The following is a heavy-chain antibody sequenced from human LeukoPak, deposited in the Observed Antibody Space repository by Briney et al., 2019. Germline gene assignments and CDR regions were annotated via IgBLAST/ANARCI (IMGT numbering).Heavy chain of an antibody. CDR3: ARGVGYPYYFDY. D-gene: IGHD3-16*02. Sequence: PGRSLRLSCAASGFTFSSYAMHWVRQAPGKGLEWVAVISYDGSNKYYADSVKGRFTISRDNSKNTLYLQMNSLRAEDTAVYYCARGVGYPYYFDYWSQGTLVTVSS. CDR1: GFTFSSYA. V-gene: IGHV3-30-3*01. J-gene: IGHJ4*02. CDR2: ISYDGSNK.